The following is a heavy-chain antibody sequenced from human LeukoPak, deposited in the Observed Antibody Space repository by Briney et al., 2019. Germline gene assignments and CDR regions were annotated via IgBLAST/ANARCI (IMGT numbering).Heavy chain of an antibody. Sequence: GGSLRLSCAASGFTFSSYSMNWVRQAPGKGLEGVSSISSSSSYIYYADSVKGRFTISRDNAKNSLYLQMNSLRAEDTAVYYCARVVRVATVTRDAFDIWGQGTMVTVSS. D-gene: IGHD4-17*01. CDR2: ISSSSSYI. CDR1: GFTFSSYS. CDR3: ARVVRVATVTRDAFDI. V-gene: IGHV3-21*01. J-gene: IGHJ3*02.